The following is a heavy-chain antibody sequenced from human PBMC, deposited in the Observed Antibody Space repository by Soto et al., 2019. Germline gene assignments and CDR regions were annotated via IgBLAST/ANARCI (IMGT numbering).Heavy chain of an antibody. Sequence: QVQLVQSGAEVKKPGSSVKVSCKASGGTFSSDSFSWVRQAPGQGLEWMGGIIPMFDTPIYAQKFQDRVTITADESTSTAYMQLSILRSGDTVVYYWARSGGLDRDFNYWGQGSLVTVSS. CDR3: ARSGGLDRDFNY. D-gene: IGHD2-15*01. J-gene: IGHJ4*02. CDR2: IIPMFDTP. CDR1: GGTFSSDS. V-gene: IGHV1-69*12.